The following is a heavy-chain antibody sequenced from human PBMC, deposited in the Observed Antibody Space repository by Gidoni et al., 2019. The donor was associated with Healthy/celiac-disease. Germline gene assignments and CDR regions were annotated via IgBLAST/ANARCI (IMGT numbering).Heavy chain of an antibody. CDR2: INHSGST. D-gene: IGHD6-19*01. Sequence: QVQLQQWGPGLFKPSETRSPTCAAYGGSFCGYYWSWIRQPPVRGLEWIGEINHSGSTNYNPSLKSRVTISVDTSKNQFSLKLSSVTAADTAVYYCARGLYDSSGWYPAFDIWGQGTMVTVSS. CDR3: ARGLYDSSGWYPAFDI. V-gene: IGHV4-34*01. J-gene: IGHJ3*02. CDR1: GGSFCGYY.